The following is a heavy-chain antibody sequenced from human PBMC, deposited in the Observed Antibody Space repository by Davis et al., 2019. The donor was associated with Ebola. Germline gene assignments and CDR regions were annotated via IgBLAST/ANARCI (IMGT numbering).Heavy chain of an antibody. V-gene: IGHV4-39*01. Sequence: SETLSLTCSLSGGFITSSNYWGWIRQPPGKGLEWIGSIYYSGNTNYNPSLKSRVTISVDTSKNQFSLKLSSMTAADTAVYYCARHTSLVATILAPNWFDPWGQGTLVTVSS. CDR3: ARHTSLVATILAPNWFDP. CDR2: IYYSGNT. J-gene: IGHJ5*02. D-gene: IGHD5-12*01. CDR1: GGFITSSNY.